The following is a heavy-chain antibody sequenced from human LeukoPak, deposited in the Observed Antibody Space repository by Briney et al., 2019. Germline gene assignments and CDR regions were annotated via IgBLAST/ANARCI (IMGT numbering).Heavy chain of an antibody. CDR2: INPATGAT. CDR3: TRDHCSYINCYEDYYYGMDV. Sequence: GASVKVSCKASGYTFTGYYMHWVRQAPGQGLEWMGWINPATGATDIAQKFRGRVTMTRDTSISAAYMELSRLRSDDTAVYYCTRDHCSYINCYEDYYYGMDVWGQGTTVTVSS. D-gene: IGHD2-2*01. CDR1: GYTFTGYY. J-gene: IGHJ6*02. V-gene: IGHV1-2*02.